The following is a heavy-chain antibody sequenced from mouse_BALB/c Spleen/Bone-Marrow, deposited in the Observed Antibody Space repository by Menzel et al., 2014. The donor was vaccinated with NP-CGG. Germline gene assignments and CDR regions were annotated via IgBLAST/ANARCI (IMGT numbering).Heavy chain of an antibody. V-gene: IGHV1S81*02. CDR1: GYTFTSYW. CDR2: INPSNGRT. D-gene: IGHD2-1*01. Sequence: QVHLQQPGAELVKPGASVKLSCKASGYTFTSYWMHWVKQRPGQGLEWIGEINPSNGRTNYNEKFKSKATLTVDKSSSTAYMQLSSLTSEDSAVYYCARSYGNYYAMDYWGQGTSVTVSS. CDR3: ARSYGNYYAMDY. J-gene: IGHJ4*01.